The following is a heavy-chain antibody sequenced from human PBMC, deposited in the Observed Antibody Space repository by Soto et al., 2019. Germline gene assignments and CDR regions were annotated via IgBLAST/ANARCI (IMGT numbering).Heavy chain of an antibody. CDR3: AKALIHSGWYAFDY. Sequence: GGFLRLSCAASGFTFSSYAMSWVRQAPGKGLEWVSAISGSGGSTYYADSVKGRFTISRDNSKNTLYLQMNSLRAEDTAVYYCAKALIHSGWYAFDYWGQGTLVTVSS. CDR1: GFTFSSYA. J-gene: IGHJ4*02. D-gene: IGHD6-19*01. CDR2: ISGSGGST. V-gene: IGHV3-23*01.